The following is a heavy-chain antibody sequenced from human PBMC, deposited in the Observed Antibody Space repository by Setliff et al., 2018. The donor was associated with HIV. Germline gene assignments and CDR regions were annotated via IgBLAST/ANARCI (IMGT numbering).Heavy chain of an antibody. Sequence: PGGSLRLSCAASGFTFSSYAMSWVRQAPGEGLEWVSAISGSGGSTYYADSVKGRFTISRDNSKNTLYLQMNSLRAEDTAVYYCAKDQDIVVVTAIANWFDPWGQGTLVTVSS. V-gene: IGHV3-23*01. CDR3: AKDQDIVVVTAIANWFDP. D-gene: IGHD2-21*02. CDR2: ISGSGGST. J-gene: IGHJ5*02. CDR1: GFTFSSYA.